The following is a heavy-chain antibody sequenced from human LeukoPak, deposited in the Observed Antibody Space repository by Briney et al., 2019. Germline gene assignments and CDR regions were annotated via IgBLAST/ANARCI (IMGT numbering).Heavy chain of an antibody. Sequence: GGSLRLSCAASGFTFSSYSMNWVRQAPGKGLEWVSSISSSSSYIYYADSVKGRFTISRDNAKNSLYLQMNSLRAEDTAVYYCARVGSSWLGDPAPFDCWGQGTLVTVSS. CDR1: GFTFSSYS. CDR2: ISSSSSYI. V-gene: IGHV3-21*01. J-gene: IGHJ4*02. CDR3: ARVGSSWLGDPAPFDC. D-gene: IGHD6-13*01.